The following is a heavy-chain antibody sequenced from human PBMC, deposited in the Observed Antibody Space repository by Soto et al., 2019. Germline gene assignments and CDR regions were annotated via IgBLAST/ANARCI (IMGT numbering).Heavy chain of an antibody. V-gene: IGHV1-69*12. D-gene: IGHD2-15*01. CDR3: ARAKRDGPYSVRFDY. CDR1: GGTFSSYA. Sequence: QVQLVQSGAEVKKPGSSVKVSCKASGGTFSSYAISWVRQAPGQGLEWMGGIIPIFGTANYAQKFQGRVTITGDESTSTAYMALSGLRSEDTAVYYGARAKRDGPYSVRFDYWGQGTLVTVSS. J-gene: IGHJ4*02. CDR2: IIPIFGTA.